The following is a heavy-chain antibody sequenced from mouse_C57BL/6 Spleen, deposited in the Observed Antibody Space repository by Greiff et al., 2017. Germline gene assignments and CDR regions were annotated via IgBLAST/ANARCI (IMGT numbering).Heavy chain of an antibody. J-gene: IGHJ4*01. CDR3: TGGSSYEAFYYYAMDY. Sequence: EVKLVESGGGLVQPGGSMKLSCVASGFTFSNYWMNWVRQSPEKGLEWVAQIRLKSDNYATHYAESVKGRFTISRDDSKSSVYLQMNNLRAEDTGIYYCTGGSSYEAFYYYAMDYWGQGTSVTVSS. CDR2: IRLKSDNYAT. D-gene: IGHD1-1*01. V-gene: IGHV6-3*01. CDR1: GFTFSNYW.